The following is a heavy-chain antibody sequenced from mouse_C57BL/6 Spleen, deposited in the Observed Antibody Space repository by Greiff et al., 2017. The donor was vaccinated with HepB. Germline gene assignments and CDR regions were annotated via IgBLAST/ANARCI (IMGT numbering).Heavy chain of an antibody. CDR3: AKNGPDDGYPWFAY. CDR2: IWRGGST. D-gene: IGHD2-3*01. Sequence: QVHVKQSGPGLVQPSQSLSITCTVSGFSLTSYGVHWVRQSPGKGLEWLGVIWRGGSTDYNAAFMSRLSITKDNSKSQVFFKMNSLQADDTAIYYCAKNGPDDGYPWFAYWGQGTLVTVSA. CDR1: GFSLTSYG. J-gene: IGHJ3*01. V-gene: IGHV2-5*01.